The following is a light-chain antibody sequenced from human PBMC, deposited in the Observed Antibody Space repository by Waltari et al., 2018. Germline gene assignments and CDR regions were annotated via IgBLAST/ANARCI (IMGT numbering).Light chain of an antibody. CDR3: SSYTTCRTYV. Sequence: QSALTQPASVSGSPGQSITISCTGTNSDVGSYTFVSWYPQHPGEAPELMIFEVTNRPPGVSNRFAGSKSGNTASLIISGLQGEDEADYYCSSYTTCRTYVFGTGTKVTVL. CDR1: NSDVGSYTF. J-gene: IGLJ1*01. CDR2: EVT. V-gene: IGLV2-14*01.